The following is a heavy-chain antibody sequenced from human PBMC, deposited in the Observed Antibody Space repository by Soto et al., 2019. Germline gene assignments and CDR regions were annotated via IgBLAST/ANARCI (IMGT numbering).Heavy chain of an antibody. CDR1: GFIFSNYD. CDR3: IRGLPGGFDP. CDR2: IGVGGDT. V-gene: IGHV3-13*01. Sequence: PGGSLRLSCAASGFIFSNYDMHWVRQATGKGLEWVSRIGVGGDTNYLSSVKGRLTISRQNAKNSLFLQMNSLRVEDTGVYYCIRGLPGGFDPWGQGTLVTVSS. J-gene: IGHJ5*02. D-gene: IGHD3-10*01.